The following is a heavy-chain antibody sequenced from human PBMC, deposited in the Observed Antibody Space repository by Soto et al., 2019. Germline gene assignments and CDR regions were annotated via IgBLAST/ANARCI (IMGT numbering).Heavy chain of an antibody. CDR1: GFTFSSYA. J-gene: IGHJ4*02. CDR3: ARELRSSGSPGGGY. D-gene: IGHD1-26*01. V-gene: IGHV3-23*01. CDR2: ISGSGGSI. Sequence: LRLSCAASGFTFSSYAMSWVRQAPGKGLEWVSAISGSGGSIYYADSVKGRFTISRDNAKNSLYLQMNSLRAEDTAVYYCARELRSSGSPGGGYWGQGTLVTVSS.